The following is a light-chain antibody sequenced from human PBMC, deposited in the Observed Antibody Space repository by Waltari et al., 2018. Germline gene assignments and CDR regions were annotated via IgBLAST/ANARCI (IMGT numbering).Light chain of an antibody. Sequence: DIAMTQSPATLSLSPGERATLSCRASQSVNRNLAWYQQKPGQPPRLLIYGVSSRATGIPDRFTGSGSGMEFTLTISCLEPEDVGIYHCQQSIQWPYTFGQGTKVEIK. CDR1: QSVNRN. CDR3: QQSIQWPYT. CDR2: GVS. V-gene: IGKV3D-15*01. J-gene: IGKJ2*01.